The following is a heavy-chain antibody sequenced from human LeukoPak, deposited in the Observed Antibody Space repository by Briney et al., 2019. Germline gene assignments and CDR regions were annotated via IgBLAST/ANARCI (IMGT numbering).Heavy chain of an antibody. D-gene: IGHD6-13*01. CDR1: GDSVCSNNAA. J-gene: IGHJ4*02. V-gene: IGHV6-1*01. Sequence: SQTLSLTCAISGDSVCSNNAAWNWIRQSPSRGLEWLGRTYHRSTWYDDYVVSVRSRLTITPDISKNQVSLQLNSVTPEDTAVYYCTREVAGTGGFDYWGQGITVTVSS. CDR2: TYHRSTWYD. CDR3: TREVAGTGGFDY.